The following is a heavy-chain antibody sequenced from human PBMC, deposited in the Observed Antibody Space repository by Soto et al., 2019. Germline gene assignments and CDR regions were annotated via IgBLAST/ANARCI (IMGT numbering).Heavy chain of an antibody. D-gene: IGHD2-21*02. V-gene: IGHV4-39*01. CDR3: ARALSVVVTAFWYYYGMDV. CDR2: IFYSGST. Sequence: PSETLYLTCTVSGGSITHGNYYWGWIRQPPGKGLEWIGSIFYSGSTYYNPSLKSRVTISVDTSKNQFSLKLSSVTAADTAVYYCARALSVVVTAFWYYYGMDVWGQGTTVTVSS. J-gene: IGHJ6*02. CDR1: GGSITHGNYY.